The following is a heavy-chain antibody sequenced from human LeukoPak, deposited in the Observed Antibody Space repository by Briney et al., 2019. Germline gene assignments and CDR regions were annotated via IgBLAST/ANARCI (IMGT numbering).Heavy chain of an antibody. V-gene: IGHV3-23*01. CDR3: TTEPPMDFFVVLPA. J-gene: IGHJ5*02. CDR2: LGISGDYA. Sequence: GGSLRLSCVASGFTLSSYAVSWVRQAPGKGLQWVSSLGISGDYAWYAGSVKGRFTISRDSSKNTLYLQMNRLGAEDTAVYYCTTEPPMDFFVVLPAWGQGTLVTVSS. D-gene: IGHD2-2*01. CDR1: GFTLSSYA.